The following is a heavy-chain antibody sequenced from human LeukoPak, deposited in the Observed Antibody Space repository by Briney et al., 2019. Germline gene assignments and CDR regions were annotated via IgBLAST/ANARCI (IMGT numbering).Heavy chain of an antibody. CDR3: ARNYGSGSYDFDY. V-gene: IGHV4-30-2*01. CDR1: GGSISSGGYS. Sequence: PSETLSLTCAVSGGSISSGGYSWSWIRQPPGKGLEWIGYIYHSGSTYYNPSLKSRVTISIDRSKNQFSLKLSSVTAADTAVYYCARNYGSGSYDFDYWGQGTLVTVSS. CDR2: IYHSGST. J-gene: IGHJ4*02. D-gene: IGHD3-10*01.